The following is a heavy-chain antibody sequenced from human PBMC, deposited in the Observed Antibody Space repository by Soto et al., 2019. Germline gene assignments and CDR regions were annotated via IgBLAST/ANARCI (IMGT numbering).Heavy chain of an antibody. J-gene: IGHJ6*02. V-gene: IGHV4-31*03. Sequence: QVQLQESGPGLVKHSQTLSLTCTVSGGSISSGGYSWSWIRQHPGKGLEWIGYIYYSGSTYYNPSLKSRVPISVATSKHHCSLTLSSLTAAVTAVYYCARDLRFSDYYGMDFWGQGTTVTVSS. CDR1: GGSISSGGYS. CDR2: IYYSGST. D-gene: IGHD4-17*01. CDR3: ARDLRFSDYYGMDF.